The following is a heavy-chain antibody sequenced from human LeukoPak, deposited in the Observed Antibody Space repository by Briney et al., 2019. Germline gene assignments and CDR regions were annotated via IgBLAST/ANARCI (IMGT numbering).Heavy chain of an antibody. V-gene: IGHV1-69*13. J-gene: IGHJ4*02. D-gene: IGHD5-12*01. CDR3: ARTASGYDPFDY. CDR2: IIPIFGTA. Sequence: GASVKVSCKASGGTFSSYAISWVRQAPGQGLEWMGGIIPIFGTANYAQKFQGRVTITADESTSTAYMELSSLRSEDTAVYYCARTASGYDPFDYWGQGTLVTVSS. CDR1: GGTFSSYA.